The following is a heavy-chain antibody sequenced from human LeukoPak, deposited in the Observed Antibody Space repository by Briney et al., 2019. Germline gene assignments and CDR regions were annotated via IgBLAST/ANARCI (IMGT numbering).Heavy chain of an antibody. D-gene: IGHD3-3*01. V-gene: IGHV4-34*01. J-gene: IGHJ4*02. CDR1: GFTFSSYA. CDR3: ARGQYYDFWSGYSYYFDY. CDR2: INHSGST. Sequence: GSLRLSCAASGFTFSSYAMSWIRQPPGKGLEWIGEINHSGSTNYNPSLKSRVTISVDTSKNQFSLKLSSVTAADTAVYYCARGQYYDFWSGYSYYFDYWGQGTLVTVSS.